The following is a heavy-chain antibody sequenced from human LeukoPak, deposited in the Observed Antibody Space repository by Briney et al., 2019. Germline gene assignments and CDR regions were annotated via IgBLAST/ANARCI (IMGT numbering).Heavy chain of an antibody. CDR3: AREDCSSTSCSTDY. D-gene: IGHD2-2*01. J-gene: IGHJ4*02. Sequence: PGASVKVSCKASGYTFTSYYMHSVRQAPGRGVEWMGIINPSGGSTYYAQTFRGRVTMTRDTSTSTVYMELSSLRSEDTAVYYCAREDCSSTSCSTDYSGQGALVTVSS. CDR2: INPSGGST. V-gene: IGHV1-46*01. CDR1: GYTFTSYY.